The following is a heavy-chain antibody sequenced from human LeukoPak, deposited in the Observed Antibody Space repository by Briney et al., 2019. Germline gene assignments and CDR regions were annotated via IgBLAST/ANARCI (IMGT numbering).Heavy chain of an antibody. D-gene: IGHD3-22*01. J-gene: IGHJ4*02. CDR2: ISSSSSYI. V-gene: IGHV3-21*01. Sequence: GGSLRLSCAASGFTFSSYSMNWVRQAPGKGLEWVSSISSSSSYIYYADSVKGRFTISRDNAKNSLYLQMNSLRAEDTAVYYCVRVRFDSSGFDYWGQGTLLTVSS. CDR3: VRVRFDSSGFDY. CDR1: GFTFSSYS.